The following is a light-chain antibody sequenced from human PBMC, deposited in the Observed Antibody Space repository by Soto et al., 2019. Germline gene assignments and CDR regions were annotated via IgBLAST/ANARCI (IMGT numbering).Light chain of an antibody. V-gene: IGKV1-27*01. CDR1: QGISNN. CDR2: LAT. J-gene: IGKJ1*01. CDR3: QEYNSAPWT. Sequence: DIQMTQSPSSLSASVGDRVTITCRASQGISNNLAWFQQKPGRVPKLLIYLATTLQSGVPSRFSGRGSGTDFTLTISSLQPEDVATDSCQEYNSAPWTFGQGTRVEI.